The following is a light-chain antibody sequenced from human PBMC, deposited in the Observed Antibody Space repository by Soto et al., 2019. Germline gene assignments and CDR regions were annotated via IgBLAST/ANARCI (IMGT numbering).Light chain of an antibody. CDR1: QSVSSN. Sequence: EIVMTQSPATLSVSPGERATLSCRASQSVSSNLAWYQQKPGQAPRLLIYGASTRATGIPARFSGSGSGKEFTLTISSLQSEDFAVYYCQQYERYPLTFGGGTKVE. V-gene: IGKV3-15*01. CDR2: GAS. J-gene: IGKJ4*01. CDR3: QQYERYPLT.